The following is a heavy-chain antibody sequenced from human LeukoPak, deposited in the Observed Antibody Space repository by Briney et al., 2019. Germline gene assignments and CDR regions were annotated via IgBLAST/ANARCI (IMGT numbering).Heavy chain of an antibody. J-gene: IGHJ4*02. CDR1: GFTFSSYA. Sequence: GGSLRLSCAASGFTFSSYARSWVRQAPGKGLEWVSAISGSGDNTYYADSVKGWFTVSRDNSKNTLYVQMKSLRAEDTAVYYCAKDFVVVPGNVNYFDYWGQGTLVTVSS. V-gene: IGHV3-23*01. CDR3: AKDFVVVPGNVNYFDY. D-gene: IGHD2-21*02. CDR2: ISGSGDNT.